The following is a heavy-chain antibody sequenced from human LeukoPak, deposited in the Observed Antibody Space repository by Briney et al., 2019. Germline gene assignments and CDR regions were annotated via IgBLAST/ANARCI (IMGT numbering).Heavy chain of an antibody. J-gene: IGHJ6*03. CDR1: GGSISSSSYY. V-gene: IGHV4-39*07. D-gene: IGHD3-22*01. CDR2: IYYSGST. CDR3: AREKGSGYHYYYYYYMDV. Sequence: SETLSLTCTVSGGSISSSSYYWGWIRQPPGKGLEWIGSIYYSGSTNYNPSLKSRVTISVDTSKNQFSLKLSSVTAADTAVYYCAREKGSGYHYYYYYYMDVWGKGTTVTVSS.